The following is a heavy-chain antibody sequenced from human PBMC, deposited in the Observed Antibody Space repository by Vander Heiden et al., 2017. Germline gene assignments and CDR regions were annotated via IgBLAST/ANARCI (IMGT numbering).Heavy chain of an antibody. Sequence: QVQLQEPGPGLVKPSQNLSPTSTVSGGSISSGGFYWSWIRQHPGKGLGWIGYIYYSGSTYYNPSLKSRVTISVDTSKNQFSLKLSSVTAADTAVYYCARDMIVVGSDAFDIWGQGTMVTVSS. CDR3: ARDMIVVGSDAFDI. V-gene: IGHV4-31*03. D-gene: IGHD3-22*01. CDR1: GGSISSGGFY. CDR2: IYYSGST. J-gene: IGHJ3*02.